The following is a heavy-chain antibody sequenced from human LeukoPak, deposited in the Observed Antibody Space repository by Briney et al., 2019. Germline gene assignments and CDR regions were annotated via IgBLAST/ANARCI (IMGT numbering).Heavy chain of an antibody. J-gene: IGHJ5*02. CDR2: IYPGDFDT. V-gene: IGHV5-51*01. Sequence: GESLKISCKGSGYSFTSYWIGWVRQMPGKGLEWMGIIYPGDFDTRYSPSFQGQVTISADKSISTAYLQWSSLKASDTAMYYCARRPAAAGTNWFDPWGQGTLATVSS. CDR1: GYSFTSYW. D-gene: IGHD6-13*01. CDR3: ARRPAAAGTNWFDP.